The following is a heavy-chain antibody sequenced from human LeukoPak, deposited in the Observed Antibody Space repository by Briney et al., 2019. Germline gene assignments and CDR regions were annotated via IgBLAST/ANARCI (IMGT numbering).Heavy chain of an antibody. CDR3: ARGIPSVLWFGEMGVYFDY. D-gene: IGHD3-10*01. V-gene: IGHV4-34*01. CDR2: INHSGST. CDR1: GGSFSGYY. Sequence: SETLSLTCAVYGGSFSGYYWSWIRQPPGKGLEWIGEINHSGSTNYNPSLKSRVTISVDTSKNQFSLKLSSVTAADTAVYYCARGIPSVLWFGEMGVYFDYWGQGILVTVSS. J-gene: IGHJ4*02.